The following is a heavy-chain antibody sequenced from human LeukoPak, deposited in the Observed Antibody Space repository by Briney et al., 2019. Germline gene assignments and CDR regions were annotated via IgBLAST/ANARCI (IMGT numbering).Heavy chain of an antibody. CDR3: ARMIFGVVRRFDP. J-gene: IGHJ5*02. D-gene: IGHD3-3*01. CDR1: GGSFSGYY. V-gene: IGHV4-34*01. Sequence: SETLSLTCAVYGGSFSGYYWSWIRQPPGKGLEWIGEINHSGSTNYNPSLKSRVTISVDTSKNQFSLKLSSVTAADTAVYYCARMIFGVVRRFDPWGQETLVTVSS. CDR2: INHSGST.